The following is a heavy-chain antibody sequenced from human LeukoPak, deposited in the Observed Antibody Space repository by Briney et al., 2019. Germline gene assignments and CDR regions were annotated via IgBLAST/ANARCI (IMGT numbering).Heavy chain of an antibody. D-gene: IGHD1-26*01. Sequence: KPSETLSLTCTVSGGSISSSSYYWGWIRQPPGKGLELIGTIYYSGSTDYNPSLKSRVTISVDTSKNQFSLKLSSVTAADTAVFYCARLRGLGGSYFAFDIWGQGTMVTVSS. J-gene: IGHJ3*02. V-gene: IGHV4-39*01. CDR2: IYYSGST. CDR3: ARLRGLGGSYFAFDI. CDR1: GGSISSSSYY.